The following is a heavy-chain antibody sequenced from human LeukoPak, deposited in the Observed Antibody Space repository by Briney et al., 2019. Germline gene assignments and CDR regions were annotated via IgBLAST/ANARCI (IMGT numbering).Heavy chain of an antibody. J-gene: IGHJ4*02. CDR1: GYSISSGYY. Sequence: SETLSLTCTVSGYSISSGYYWGWIRQPPGKGLEWIGYIYHSGSTYYNPSLKSRVTISVDRSKNRFSLKLSSVTAADTAVYYCASIPPMIMGGMGYFDYWGQGTLVTVSS. D-gene: IGHD3-22*01. CDR2: IYHSGST. V-gene: IGHV4-38-2*02. CDR3: ASIPPMIMGGMGYFDY.